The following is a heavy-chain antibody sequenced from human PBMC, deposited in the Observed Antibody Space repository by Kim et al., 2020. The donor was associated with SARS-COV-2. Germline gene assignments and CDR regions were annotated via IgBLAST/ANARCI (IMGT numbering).Heavy chain of an antibody. D-gene: IGHD3-22*01. CDR3: ASLPYYDSRPI. J-gene: IGHJ4*02. V-gene: IGHV4-30-2*05. CDR2: T. Sequence: TYNNPYLKSRVTISVDTSKNQFSLKLSSVTAADTAVYYCASLPYYDSRPIWGQGTLVTVSS.